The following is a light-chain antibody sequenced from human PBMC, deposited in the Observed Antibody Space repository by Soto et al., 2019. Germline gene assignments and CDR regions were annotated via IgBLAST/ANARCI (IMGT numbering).Light chain of an antibody. CDR2: ATS. CDR3: QQAISFSLLS. CDR1: QDISSW. Sequence: DIQMTQSPSSVSASVGDRVTITCRASQDISSWLAWYQQKPGKAPKLLIYATSSLQSGVPSRFSGSGSGTDFTLTISSLQPEDFATYYCQQAISFSLLSFGGGTKVEIK. V-gene: IGKV1-12*01. J-gene: IGKJ4*01.